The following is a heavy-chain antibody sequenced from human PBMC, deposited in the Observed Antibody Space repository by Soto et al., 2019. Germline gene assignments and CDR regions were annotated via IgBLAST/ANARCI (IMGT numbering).Heavy chain of an antibody. J-gene: IGHJ4*02. CDR2: ISGSGGST. V-gene: IGHV3-23*01. CDR1: GFTFSSYA. CDR3: AKLPEGFSSIAASRGFLRWYYFDY. D-gene: IGHD6-6*01. Sequence: GGSLRLSCAASGFTFSSYAMSWVRQAPGKGLEWVSAISGSGGSTYYADSVKGRCTSSRDNSKNTLYLQMNSLRAEDTAVYYCAKLPEGFSSIAASRGFLRWYYFDYWGQGTLVTVSS.